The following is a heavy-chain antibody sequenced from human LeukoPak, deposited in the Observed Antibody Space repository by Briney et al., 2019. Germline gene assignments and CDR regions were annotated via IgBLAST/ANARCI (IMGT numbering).Heavy chain of an antibody. CDR3: ARADAYFYDTRDYMNFDH. D-gene: IGHD3-22*01. J-gene: IGHJ4*02. CDR1: GYSFANYW. V-gene: IGHV5-51*01. CDR2: IYPGDSEI. Sequence: GESLKISCKGSGYSFANYWIGWVRQMPGKGLEWMGIIYPGDSEIRYSPSFQGQVTISADKSISTAFLQWSSLKASDTAMYYCARADAYFYDTRDYMNFDHWGQGTLVTLSS.